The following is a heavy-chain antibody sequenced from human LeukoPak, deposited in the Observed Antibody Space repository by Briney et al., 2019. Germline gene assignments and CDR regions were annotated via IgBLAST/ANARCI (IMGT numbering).Heavy chain of an antibody. V-gene: IGHV3-7*01. Sequence: GGSLRLSCAASGFTFSSYWMSWVRQAPGKGLEWVANIKQDGSEKYYVDSVKGRFTISRDNAKNSLYLQMNSLRAEDTAVYYCARATYYYDSSGGFDYWGQGTLATVSS. J-gene: IGHJ4*02. CDR2: IKQDGSEK. CDR3: ARATYYYDSSGGFDY. D-gene: IGHD3-22*01. CDR1: GFTFSSYW.